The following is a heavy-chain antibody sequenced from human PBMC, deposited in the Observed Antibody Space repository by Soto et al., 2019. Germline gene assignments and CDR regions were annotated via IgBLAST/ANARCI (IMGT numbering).Heavy chain of an antibody. CDR2: IWYDGSDK. CDR1: GFTFNNYG. Sequence: ASGFTFNNYGMRWVRQAPGKGLEWVAVIWYDGSDKYYADSVKGRFTISRDNSKNTMYLHMSSLRDEDTAVYYCVRDLGGYSGSGSHLWGPGTLATVST. J-gene: IGHJ4*02. CDR3: VRDLGGYSGSGSHL. D-gene: IGHD3-10*01. V-gene: IGHV3-33*01.